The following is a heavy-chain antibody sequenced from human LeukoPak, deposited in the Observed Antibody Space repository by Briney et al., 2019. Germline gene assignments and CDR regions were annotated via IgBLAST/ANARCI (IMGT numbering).Heavy chain of an antibody. CDR1: GFTFNNYA. Sequence: GGSLRLSCAASGFTFNNYAMNWVRQAPGKGLEWVSSISDSGANTYYADSVKGRFTISRDNSKNTLYLQMNSLRAEDTAVYYCTKPARTDAFDIWGQGTMVTVSS. V-gene: IGHV3-23*01. D-gene: IGHD1-14*01. CDR2: ISDSGANT. CDR3: TKPARTDAFDI. J-gene: IGHJ3*02.